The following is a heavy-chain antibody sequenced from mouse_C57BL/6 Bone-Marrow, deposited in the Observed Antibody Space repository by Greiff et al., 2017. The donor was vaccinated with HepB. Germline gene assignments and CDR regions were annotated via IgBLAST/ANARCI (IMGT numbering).Heavy chain of an antibody. CDR1: GYTFTSYG. V-gene: IGHV1-81*01. CDR2: IYPRSGNT. Sequence: QVQLQQSGAELARPGASVKLSCKASGYTFTSYGISWVKQRTGQGLEWIGEIYPRSGNTHYNEKFKGKATLTADKSSSTAYMELRSLTSEDSAVYFCATLYPFDYWGQGTTLTVSS. D-gene: IGHD2-1*01. CDR3: ATLYPFDY. J-gene: IGHJ2*01.